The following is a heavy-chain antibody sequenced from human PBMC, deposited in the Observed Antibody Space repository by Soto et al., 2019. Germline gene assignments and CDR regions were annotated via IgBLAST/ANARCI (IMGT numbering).Heavy chain of an antibody. CDR1: GFAFSTCW. V-gene: IGHV3-7*03. Sequence: GGSLRLSCATSGFAFSTCWMSWVRQTPGKGLEWVANIKQDGSEKYYVDSVKGRFTVSRDNTMNSLYLQMNSLRAEDTALYYCARGPDYAYGNYFFDYWGQGSLVTVSS. J-gene: IGHJ4*02. D-gene: IGHD4-17*01. CDR3: ARGPDYAYGNYFFDY. CDR2: IKQDGSEK.